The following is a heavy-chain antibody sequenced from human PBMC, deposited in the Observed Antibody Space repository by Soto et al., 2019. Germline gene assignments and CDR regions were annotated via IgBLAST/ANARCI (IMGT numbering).Heavy chain of an antibody. J-gene: IGHJ6*02. V-gene: IGHV1-46*01. CDR1: GYTFTSYY. D-gene: IGHD3-10*01. CDR3: ARDAGPSGSYYWSFTNYYYGMDV. CDR2: INPSGGST. Sequence: ASVKVSCKASGYTFTSYYMHWVRQAPGQGLEWMGIINPSGGSTSYAQKFQGRVTMTRDTSTSTVYMELSSLRSEDTAVYYCARDAGPSGSYYWSFTNYYYGMDVWGQGTTVTVSS.